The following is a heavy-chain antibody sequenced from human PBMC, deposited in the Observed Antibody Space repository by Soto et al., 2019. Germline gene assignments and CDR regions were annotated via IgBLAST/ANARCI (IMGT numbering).Heavy chain of an antibody. Sequence: SQTLSLTCAISGDSVSSNSAAWNWIRQSPSRGLEWLGRTYYRSKWYNDYAVSVKSRITINPDTSKNQFSLQLNSVTPEDTAVYYCARAFQDGPDSSSWYVTDYWGQGTLVTVSS. CDR2: TYYRSKWYN. V-gene: IGHV6-1*01. CDR1: GDSVSSNSAA. CDR3: ARAFQDGPDSSSWYVTDY. J-gene: IGHJ4*02. D-gene: IGHD6-13*01.